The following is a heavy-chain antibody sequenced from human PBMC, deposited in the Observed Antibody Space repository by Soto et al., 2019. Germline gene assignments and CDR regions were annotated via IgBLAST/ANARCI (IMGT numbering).Heavy chain of an antibody. CDR3: ARVSDFWSGYPLDY. CDR2: ISSSSSYI. V-gene: IGHV3-21*01. J-gene: IGHJ4*02. Sequence: GGSLRLSCAASGFTFSSYSMNWVRQAPGKGLEWVSSISSSSSYIYYADSVKGRFTISRDNAKNSLYLQMNSLRAEDTAVYYCARVSDFWSGYPLDYWGQGTLVTVSS. D-gene: IGHD3-3*01. CDR1: GFTFSSYS.